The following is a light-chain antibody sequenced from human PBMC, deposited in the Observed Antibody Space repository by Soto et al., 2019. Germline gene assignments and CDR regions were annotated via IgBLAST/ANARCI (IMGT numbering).Light chain of an antibody. J-gene: IGKJ3*01. CDR1: QSINSRY. CDR2: GAS. CDR3: QQFGSSPGFT. Sequence: EMVLPQSPGTLSLSPGERATLSCRASQSINSRYLAWYQQKPGQAPRLLIYGASSRATGIPDRFSGSGSGTDFTLTISRLEPEDFAVYYCQQFGSSPGFTFGPGTIVDIK. V-gene: IGKV3-20*01.